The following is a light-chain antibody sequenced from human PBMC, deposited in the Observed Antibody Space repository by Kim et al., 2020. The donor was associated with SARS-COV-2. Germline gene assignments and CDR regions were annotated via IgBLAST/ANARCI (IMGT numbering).Light chain of an antibody. V-gene: IGKV1-39*01. Sequence: DIQMTQSPSSLSASVGDRVTITCRASQSISIYLNWYQQKVGKAPKLLIYTASSLQSGVPSRFSGSGSGTDFTLTISSLQPEDFATYYCQQSYSTPYTFGQGTKLEI. CDR1: QSISIY. CDR3: QQSYSTPYT. J-gene: IGKJ2*01. CDR2: TAS.